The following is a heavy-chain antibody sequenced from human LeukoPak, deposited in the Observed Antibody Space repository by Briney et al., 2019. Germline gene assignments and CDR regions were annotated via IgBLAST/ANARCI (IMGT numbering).Heavy chain of an antibody. J-gene: IGHJ2*01. V-gene: IGHV4-39*01. D-gene: IGHD1-20*01. CDR3: ARHLKLTGYWYFDL. Sequence: SETLSLTCTVSGGSISSSNYYWGWIRQPPGRGLEWIGSIYYIGSTYYNPSLESRVTISVDTSKNQFSLRLSSVTAADTAVYYCARHLKLTGYWYFDLWGRGTLVTVSS. CDR1: GGSISSSNYY. CDR2: IYYIGST.